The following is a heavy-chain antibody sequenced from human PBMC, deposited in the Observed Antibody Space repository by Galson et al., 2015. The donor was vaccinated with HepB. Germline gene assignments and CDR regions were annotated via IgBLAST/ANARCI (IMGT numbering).Heavy chain of an antibody. Sequence: SLRLSCAASGFTFSDYYMSWIRQAPGKGLEWVSYISSSSSYTNYADSVKGRFTISRDNAKNSLYLQMNSLRAEDTAVYYCARETNERRPKGAKTAAYYGMDVWGQGTTVTVSS. J-gene: IGHJ6*02. CDR1: GFTFSDYY. CDR2: ISSSSSYT. V-gene: IGHV3-11*05. CDR3: ARETNERRPKGAKTAAYYGMDV. D-gene: IGHD2-2*01.